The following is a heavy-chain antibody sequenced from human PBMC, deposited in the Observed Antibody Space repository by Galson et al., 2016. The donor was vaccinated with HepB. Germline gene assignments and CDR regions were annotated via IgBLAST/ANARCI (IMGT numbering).Heavy chain of an antibody. V-gene: IGHV3-23*01. J-gene: IGHJ3*02. CDR2: ISDIGANT. D-gene: IGHD3-10*01. CDR3: AKERGSRLTMVRGVLDPFDI. Sequence: SLRLSCAGSGFIFNSHAMSWARQAPGKGLELVSAISDIGANTYHADFVKGRFTISRDNSKNTLYLQMSSLRAEDTAVYYCAKERGSRLTMVRGVLDPFDIWGQGTVVTVSS. CDR1: GFIFNSHA.